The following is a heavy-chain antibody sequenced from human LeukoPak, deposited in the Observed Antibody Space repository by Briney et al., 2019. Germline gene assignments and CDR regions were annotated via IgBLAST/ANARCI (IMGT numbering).Heavy chain of an antibody. Sequence: ASVRVSCKASGYSFATYYMHWVRQAPGQGLEWVGMINPSGGTTTYAQKFQGRVTMTRDTSTGTVYMELSSLRSEDTAVYFCARDSNSGYGYSWFDPWGQGTLVTVSS. D-gene: IGHD5-12*01. CDR1: GYSFATYY. J-gene: IGHJ5*02. V-gene: IGHV1-46*03. CDR2: INPSGGTT. CDR3: ARDSNSGYGYSWFDP.